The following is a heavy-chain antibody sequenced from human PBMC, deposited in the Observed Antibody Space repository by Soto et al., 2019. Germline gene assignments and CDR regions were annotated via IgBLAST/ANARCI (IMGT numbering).Heavy chain of an antibody. V-gene: IGHV4-34*01. CDR1: GGSFSGYY. J-gene: IGHJ6*03. Sequence: PSETLSPTCAVYGGSFSGYYWSWIRQPPGKGLEWIGEINHSGSTNYNPSLKSRVTISVDTSKNQFSLKLSSVTAADTAVYYCARVVGKYCSGGSCDRDYMDVWGKGTTVTVSS. D-gene: IGHD2-15*01. CDR2: INHSGST. CDR3: ARVVGKYCSGGSCDRDYMDV.